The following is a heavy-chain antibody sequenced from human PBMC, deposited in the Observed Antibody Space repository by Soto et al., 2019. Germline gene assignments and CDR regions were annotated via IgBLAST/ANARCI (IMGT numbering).Heavy chain of an antibody. CDR1: GDSISGSQW. Sequence: QVQLQESGPGLVKPSETLSLTCAVSGDSISGSQWWSWVRLPPGKGLEWIGEISHTGTTNYNPSLKSRVTMSVDKPKNQFSLNLTSVTAADTAVYYCARVISSRAEYFDYWGQGTVVTVSP. V-gene: IGHV4-4*02. J-gene: IGHJ4*02. CDR2: ISHTGTT. D-gene: IGHD2-2*01. CDR3: ARVISSRAEYFDY.